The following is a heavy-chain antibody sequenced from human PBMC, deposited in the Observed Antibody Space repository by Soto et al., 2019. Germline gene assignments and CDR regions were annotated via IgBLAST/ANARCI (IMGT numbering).Heavy chain of an antibody. Sequence: GGSLRLSCTGSGFTFGNNAMTWFRQAPGKGLEWVGFIRSKNYGRTTEYAASVQGRFTISRDDSKGIAYLEMNSLTTDDTAVYYCSRPSYYYDSSGFAPGAFDIWGQATMLTVSS. J-gene: IGHJ3*02. D-gene: IGHD3-22*01. CDR1: GFTFGNNA. V-gene: IGHV3-49*03. CDR2: IRSKNYGRTT. CDR3: SRPSYYYDSSGFAPGAFDI.